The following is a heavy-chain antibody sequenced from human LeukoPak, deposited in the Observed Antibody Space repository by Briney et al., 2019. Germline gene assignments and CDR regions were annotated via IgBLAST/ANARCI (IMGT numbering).Heavy chain of an antibody. CDR2: IYTSGST. Sequence: SETLSLTCTVSGGSISSYYWSWIRQPAGKGLEWIGRIYTSGSTNYNPSLKSRVTMSVDTSNSQFSLRLTSMTTADTAVYYCARFSSGCTTDSCYLSNWGQGTLVTVS. D-gene: IGHD2-2*01. CDR3: ARFSSGCTTDSCYLSN. CDR1: GGSISSYY. J-gene: IGHJ4*02. V-gene: IGHV4-4*07.